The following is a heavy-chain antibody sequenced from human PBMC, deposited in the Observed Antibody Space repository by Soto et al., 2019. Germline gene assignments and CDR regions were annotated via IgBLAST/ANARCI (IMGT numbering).Heavy chain of an antibody. CDR3: AGSAANPFYY. Sequence: GGSLRLSCAASGFTFSSYGMSWVRQAPGKGLEWVSGINWNGGSTGYADSVKGRFTISRDNSKNTLYLQMNSLRAEDTAVYYCAGSAANPFYYWGQGTLVPVSS. CDR2: INWNGGST. D-gene: IGHD2-15*01. J-gene: IGHJ4*02. CDR1: GFTFSSYG. V-gene: IGHV3-20*04.